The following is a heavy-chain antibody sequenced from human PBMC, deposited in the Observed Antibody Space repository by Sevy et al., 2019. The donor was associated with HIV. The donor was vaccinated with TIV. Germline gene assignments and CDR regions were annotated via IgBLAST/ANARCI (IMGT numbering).Heavy chain of an antibody. CDR1: GFTFGDYY. J-gene: IGHJ3*01. V-gene: IGHV3-11*06. CDR3: ARGAYDV. Sequence: GGSLRLSCVGSGFTFGDYYISWIRQAPGKGPECVAYISSRSSFTNYTDSVRGRFTISRDNAKNEVFLQMNSLRAEDTGVYYCARGAYDVWGQGTTVTVSS. CDR2: ISSRSSFT.